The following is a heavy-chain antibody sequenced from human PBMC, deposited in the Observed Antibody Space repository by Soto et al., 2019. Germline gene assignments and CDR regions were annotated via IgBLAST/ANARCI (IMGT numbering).Heavy chain of an antibody. CDR3: ARGRYGDY. J-gene: IGHJ4*02. Sequence: QVHLVQSGAEVKKPGASVRVSCKGSGYAFTTYGITWVRQAPGQGLEWMGWISAHNGNTDYAQKLQGRVTVTRDTSTSTAYMELRSLRSDDTAVYYCARGRYGDYWGQGALVTVSS. CDR2: ISAHNGNT. CDR1: GYAFTTYG. V-gene: IGHV1-18*01. D-gene: IGHD1-1*01.